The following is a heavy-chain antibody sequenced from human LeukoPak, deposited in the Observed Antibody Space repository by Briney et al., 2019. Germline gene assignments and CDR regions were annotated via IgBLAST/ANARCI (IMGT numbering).Heavy chain of an antibody. Sequence: SETLSLTCTVSGGSISSSSYYWGWIRQPPGKGLEWIGSIYYSGSTYYNPSLKSRVTIPVDTSKNQFSLKLSSVTAADTAVYYCARDRRGSFDDSFDYWGQGTLVTVSS. J-gene: IGHJ4*02. CDR3: ARDRRGSFDDSFDY. D-gene: IGHD1-26*01. CDR2: IYYSGST. CDR1: GGSISSSSYY. V-gene: IGHV4-39*07.